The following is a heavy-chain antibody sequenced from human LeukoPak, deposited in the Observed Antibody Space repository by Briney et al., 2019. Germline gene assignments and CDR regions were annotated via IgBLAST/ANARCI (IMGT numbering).Heavy chain of an antibody. Sequence: GGSLRLSCAASGFNFSDYYMSWIRQAPGKGLEWVSYISSSGSTIYYADSVKGRFTISRDNAKNSLYLQMNSLRAEDTAVYYCARAGIQLWLRYYYDRSGYTTEVDYWGQGTLVTVSS. J-gene: IGHJ4*02. V-gene: IGHV3-11*01. CDR2: ISSSGSTI. CDR3: ARAGIQLWLRYYYDRSGYTTEVDY. D-gene: IGHD3-22*01. CDR1: GFNFSDYY.